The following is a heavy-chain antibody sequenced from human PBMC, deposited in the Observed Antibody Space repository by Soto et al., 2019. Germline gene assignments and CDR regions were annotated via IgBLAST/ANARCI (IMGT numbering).Heavy chain of an antibody. CDR2: IYYSGST. J-gene: IGHJ4*02. V-gene: IGHV4-39*07. Sequence: SETLSLTCTVSGGSISSSSYYWGWIRQPPGKGLEWIGSIYYSGSTYYNPSLKSRVTISVVTSKNQFSLKLSSVTAADTAVYYCARDPRENYDYVWGSYRYTEFDYWGQGTLVTVSS. D-gene: IGHD3-16*02. CDR1: GGSISSSSYY. CDR3: ARDPRENYDYVWGSYRYTEFDY.